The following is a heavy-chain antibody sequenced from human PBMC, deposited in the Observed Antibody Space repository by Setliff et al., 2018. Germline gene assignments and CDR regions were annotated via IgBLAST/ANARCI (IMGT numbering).Heavy chain of an antibody. CDR2: IKSKTDGGTT. CDR1: GFTFSNAW. J-gene: IGHJ6*02. Sequence: KAGGSLRLSWAASGFTFSNAWMSWVRQAPGKGLEWVGRIKSKTDGGTTDYAAPVKGRFTIPRDDSKNTLYLQMNSLKTEDTAVYYCTTGMPKWFGEFYYYGMDVWGQGTTVTVSS. D-gene: IGHD3-10*01. V-gene: IGHV3-15*01. CDR3: TTGMPKWFGEFYYYGMDV.